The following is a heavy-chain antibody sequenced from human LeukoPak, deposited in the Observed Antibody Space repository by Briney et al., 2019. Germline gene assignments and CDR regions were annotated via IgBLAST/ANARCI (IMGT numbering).Heavy chain of an antibody. CDR3: ARSSSLSTGYYYYMDV. Sequence: ASVKVSCKASGYTFTGYYMHWVRQAPGQGLEWMGWINPNSGGTNYAQKFQGRVTMTRDTSISTAYMELSRLRSDDTAVYYCARSSSLSTGYYYYMDVWGKGTTVTVSS. D-gene: IGHD6-13*01. CDR2: INPNSGGT. J-gene: IGHJ6*03. V-gene: IGHV1-2*02. CDR1: GYTFTGYY.